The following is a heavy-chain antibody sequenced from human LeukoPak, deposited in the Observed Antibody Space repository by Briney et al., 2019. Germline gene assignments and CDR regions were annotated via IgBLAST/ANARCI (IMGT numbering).Heavy chain of an antibody. V-gene: IGHV1-2*06. CDR2: INPNSGGT. CDR1: GYTFTGYY. CDR3: ARDPNPIVVVVAATPDFDY. Sequence: ASVKVSCKASGYTFTGYYMHWVRQAPGQGLEWMGRINPNSGGTNYAQKFQGRVTMTRDTSISTAYMELRSLRSDDTAVYYCARDPNPIVVVVAATPDFDYWGQGTLVTVSS. D-gene: IGHD2-15*01. J-gene: IGHJ4*02.